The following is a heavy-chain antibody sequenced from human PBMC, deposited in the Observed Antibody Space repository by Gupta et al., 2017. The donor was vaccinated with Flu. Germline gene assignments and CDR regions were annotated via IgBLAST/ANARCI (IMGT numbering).Heavy chain of an antibody. CDR3: ARDRGGSYLDD. CDR1: GFTFSSYA. Sequence: QVQLVESGGGVVQPGRSLRLSCAASGFTFSSYAMHWVRQAPGKGLEWVAVISYDGSNKYYADSVKGRFTISRDNSKNTLYLQMNSLRAEDTAVYYGARDRGGSYLDDGGQGTLVTVSS. V-gene: IGHV3-30-3*01. J-gene: IGHJ4*02. CDR2: ISYDGSNK. D-gene: IGHD1-26*01.